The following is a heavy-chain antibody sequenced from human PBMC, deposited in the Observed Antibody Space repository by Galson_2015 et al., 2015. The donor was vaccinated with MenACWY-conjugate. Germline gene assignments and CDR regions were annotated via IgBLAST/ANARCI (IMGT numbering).Heavy chain of an antibody. J-gene: IGHJ6*03. V-gene: IGHV3-48*03. CDR1: GFTFFGYD. D-gene: IGHD5-18*01. CDR2: ISSSSGTI. CDR3: ARVGTWIHQYFYYMDV. Sequence: SLRLSCAASGFTFFGYDMNWVRQAPGQGLEWLSYISSSSGTIYYADSVKGRFTISRDNAKKSLFLQMNSLRAGDTGVYYCARVGTWIHQYFYYMDVWGKGTTVTVSS.